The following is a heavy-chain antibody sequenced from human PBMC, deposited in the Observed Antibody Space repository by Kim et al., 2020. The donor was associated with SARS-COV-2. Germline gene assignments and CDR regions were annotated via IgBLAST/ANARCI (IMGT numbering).Heavy chain of an antibody. CDR1: GYSISSGYY. Sequence: SETLSLTCTVSGYSISSGYYWGWIRQPPGTGLEWIGSIYHSGSTYYNPSLKSRVTISVDTSKNQFSLKLSSVTAADTAVYYCARGLLVGATPGNWGQGTLVTVSS. J-gene: IGHJ4*02. CDR2: IYHSGST. V-gene: IGHV4-38-2*02. D-gene: IGHD1-26*01. CDR3: ARGLLVGATPGN.